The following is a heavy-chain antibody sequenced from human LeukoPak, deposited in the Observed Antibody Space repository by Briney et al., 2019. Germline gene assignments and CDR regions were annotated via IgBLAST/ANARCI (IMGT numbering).Heavy chain of an antibody. D-gene: IGHD6-6*01. CDR3: ARPGFEYSSSSGVDY. Sequence: GESLKISCKGSGYSFINYWIGWVRQMPGKGLEWMGIIYPGDSDTRYSPSFQGQVTISADKSISTAYLQWSSLKASGTAMYYCARPGFEYSSSSGVDYWGQGTLVTVSS. V-gene: IGHV5-51*01. CDR1: GYSFINYW. CDR2: IYPGDSDT. J-gene: IGHJ4*02.